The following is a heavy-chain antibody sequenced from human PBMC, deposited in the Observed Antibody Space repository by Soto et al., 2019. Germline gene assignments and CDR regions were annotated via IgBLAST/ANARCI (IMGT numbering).Heavy chain of an antibody. D-gene: IGHD1-26*01. Sequence: LSLTCTVSGGSISGYCWSWIRQPAGKGLEWIGRIYSSGSTNYNPSLNSRITMSVDTSKNQFSLKLSSVTAADTAVYYCARDRSGSQYGMDVWGQGTTVTVSS. CDR2: IYSSGST. V-gene: IGHV4-4*07. J-gene: IGHJ6*02. CDR3: ARDRSGSQYGMDV. CDR1: GGSISGYC.